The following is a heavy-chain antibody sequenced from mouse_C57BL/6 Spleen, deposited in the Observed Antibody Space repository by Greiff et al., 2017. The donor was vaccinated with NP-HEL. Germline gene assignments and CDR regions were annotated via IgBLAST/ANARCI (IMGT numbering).Heavy chain of an antibody. V-gene: IGHV1-52*01. D-gene: IGHD2-5*01. J-gene: IGHJ1*03. CDR1: GYTFTSYW. CDR3: AREGDSNWYFDV. CDR2: IDPSDSET. Sequence: QVQLQQPGAELVRPGSSVKLSCKASGYTFTSYWMHWVKQRPIQGLEWIGNIDPSDSETHYNQKFKDKATLTVDKSSSTAYMQLSSLTSEDSAVYYCAREGDSNWYFDVWGTGTTVIVSS.